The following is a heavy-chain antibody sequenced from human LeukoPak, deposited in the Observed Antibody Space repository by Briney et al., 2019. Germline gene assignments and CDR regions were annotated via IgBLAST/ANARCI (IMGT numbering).Heavy chain of an antibody. J-gene: IGHJ4*02. Sequence: SEALSLTCIVSGGSINSTYYNWGWIRQPPGKGLEWIGDVSHGGNTYFSPSLKSRVTVSVDTSKNQFSLRLSSVTAADTAVYFCAKRGLLWYGEVLHARYFDYWGQGALVTVSS. V-gene: IGHV4-39*01. CDR3: AKRGLLWYGEVLHARYFDY. CDR1: GGSINSTYYN. D-gene: IGHD3-10*01. CDR2: VSHGGNT.